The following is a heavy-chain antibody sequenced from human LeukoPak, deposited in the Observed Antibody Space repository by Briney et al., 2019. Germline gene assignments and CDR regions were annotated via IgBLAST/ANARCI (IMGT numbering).Heavy chain of an antibody. CDR2: INHSGST. V-gene: IGHV4-34*01. Sequence: SETLSLTCAVYGGSFSGYYWSWIRQPPGKGLEWIGEINHSGSTNYNPSLKSRVTISVDTSKNQFSLELSSVTAADTAVYYCARGPLTYYYGSGSYYDYWGQGTLVTVSS. J-gene: IGHJ4*02. D-gene: IGHD3-10*01. CDR3: ARGPLTYYYGSGSYYDY. CDR1: GGSFSGYY.